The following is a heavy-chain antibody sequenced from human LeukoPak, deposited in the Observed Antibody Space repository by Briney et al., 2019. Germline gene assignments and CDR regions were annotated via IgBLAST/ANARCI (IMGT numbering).Heavy chain of an antibody. D-gene: IGHD1-26*01. CDR2: VYYNGIT. Sequence: SETPSLTCTVSGDSINSNSFYWGWIRQPPGKGLQWLGSVYYNGITYYNPSLKSRVIISIDTSKNQFSLRLSSVTAADTAVYYCAGGKLIVGALGDFDYWGQGTLVTVSS. V-gene: IGHV4-39*07. J-gene: IGHJ4*02. CDR3: AGGKLIVGALGDFDY. CDR1: GDSINSNSFY.